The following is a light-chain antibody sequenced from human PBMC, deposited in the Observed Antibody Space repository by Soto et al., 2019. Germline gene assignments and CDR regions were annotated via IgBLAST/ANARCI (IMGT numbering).Light chain of an antibody. CDR1: QSVSIW. CDR2: DAS. CDR3: QQYNSYSPFT. V-gene: IGKV1-5*01. J-gene: IGKJ2*01. Sequence: DIQLTQSPSTLSASVGDRVTIACRASQSVSIWLAWYQQKPGKAPNLLIFDASTLQGGVPSRFSGSRSGTDFNLTITSVQPDDFASYYCQQYNSYSPFTFGQGTKLE.